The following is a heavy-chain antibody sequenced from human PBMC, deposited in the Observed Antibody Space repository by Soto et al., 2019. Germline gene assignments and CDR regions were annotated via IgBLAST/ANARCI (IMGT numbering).Heavy chain of an antibody. D-gene: IGHD3-16*01. Sequence: PSETRSLTCTVSGGSISSYYWSWIRQPPGKGLEWIGYIYYSGSTNYNPSLKSRVTISVDTSKNQFSLKLSSVTAADTAVYYCARRGGRGKVGGVGDVFDMGGKGKRVPV. CDR2: IYYSGST. J-gene: IGHJ3*02. CDR1: GGSISSYY. CDR3: ARRGGRGKVGGVGDVFDM. V-gene: IGHV4-59*08.